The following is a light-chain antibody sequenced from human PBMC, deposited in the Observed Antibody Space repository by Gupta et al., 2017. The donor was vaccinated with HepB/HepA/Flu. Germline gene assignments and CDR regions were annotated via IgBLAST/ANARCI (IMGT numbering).Light chain of an antibody. V-gene: IGLV5-45*02. J-gene: IGLJ3*02. CDR3: RIWHNNAWV. CDR1: SGIKVGTSR. Sequence: ALLPLPSSLSASPGASAILPCTLRSGIKVGTSRRYWYQQKSGSPPYYLRRYKSDSDKHQGSGVPSRFSASKDASANAGILLISWIQSEDEADYDCRIWHNNAWVFGGGTKLTVL. CDR2: YKSDSDK.